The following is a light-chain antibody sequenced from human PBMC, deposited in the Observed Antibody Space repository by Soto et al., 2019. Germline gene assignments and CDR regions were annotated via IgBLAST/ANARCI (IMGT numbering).Light chain of an antibody. CDR1: SSNIGSNT. CDR3: AAWDDRLNGV. Sequence: QAVVTQPPSASGTPGQRVTISCSGSSSNIGSNTVNWYQQLPRTAPTLLIYSNNQRPSGVPVRFSGSKSGSSASLAISGPQSEDEDDYYYAAWDDRLNGVFGGGTKLTVL. V-gene: IGLV1-44*01. CDR2: SNN. J-gene: IGLJ3*02.